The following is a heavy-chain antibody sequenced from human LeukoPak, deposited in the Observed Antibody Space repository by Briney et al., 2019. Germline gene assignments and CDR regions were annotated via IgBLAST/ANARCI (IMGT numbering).Heavy chain of an antibody. CDR3: ARGSDILPGYISYYFDY. V-gene: IGHV4-38-2*02. CDR2: IYHSGST. Sequence: SETLSLTCTVSGYSISSGYYWGWVRQPPGTGLQWIGSIYHSGSTYYNPSLGSRVTISVDTSKNQLSLKLSSVTAADTAVYYCARGSDILPGYISYYFDYWGQGTLVTVSS. D-gene: IGHD3-9*01. CDR1: GYSISSGYY. J-gene: IGHJ4*02.